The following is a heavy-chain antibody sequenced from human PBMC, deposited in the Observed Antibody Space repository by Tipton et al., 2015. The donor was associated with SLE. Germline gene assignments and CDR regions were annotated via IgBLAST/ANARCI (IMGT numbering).Heavy chain of an antibody. Sequence: SLRLSCAASGFTFSSYGMHWVRQAPGKGLEWVAVIWYDGSNKYYADSVKGRFTISRDNSKNTLYLQMNSLRAEGTAVYYCAKGLSPRDAFDIWGQGTMVTVSS. V-gene: IGHV3-30*18. J-gene: IGHJ3*02. CDR1: GFTFSSYG. CDR3: AKGLSPRDAFDI. CDR2: IWYDGSNK.